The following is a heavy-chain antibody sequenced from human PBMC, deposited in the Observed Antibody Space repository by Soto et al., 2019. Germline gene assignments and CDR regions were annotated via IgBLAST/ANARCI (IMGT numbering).Heavy chain of an antibody. CDR2: LYYSGST. D-gene: IGHD1-26*01. V-gene: IGHV4-31*03. Sequence: QVQLQESGPGLVKPSQTLSLTCTVSGGSISSGGYYWSWIRQHPGKGVEWIGYLYYSGSTYYNPSLKSRVTISVDTYKHRLYLKVSSVTAADTDVYYCARKSRRGYYGMDVWGQGTTVTVSS. J-gene: IGHJ6*02. CDR3: ARKSRRGYYGMDV. CDR1: GGSISSGGYY.